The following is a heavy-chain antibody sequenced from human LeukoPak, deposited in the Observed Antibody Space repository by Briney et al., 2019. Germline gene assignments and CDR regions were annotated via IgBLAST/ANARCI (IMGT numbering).Heavy chain of an antibody. Sequence: PGGSLRLSCAASGFSFSSYWMNWVRRAPGKGLEWLANIKEDGSKKYYVDSVMGRFTISRDNAKNSLYLQMDSLRAEDTAVYYCARDPGRQYSSIADVWGQGTTVTVSS. J-gene: IGHJ6*02. CDR1: GFSFSSYW. D-gene: IGHD6-19*01. V-gene: IGHV3-7*03. CDR3: ARDPGRQYSSIADV. CDR2: IKEDGSKK.